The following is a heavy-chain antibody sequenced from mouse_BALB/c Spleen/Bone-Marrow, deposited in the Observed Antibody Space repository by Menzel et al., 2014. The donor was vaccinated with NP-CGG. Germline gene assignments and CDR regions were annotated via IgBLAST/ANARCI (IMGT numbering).Heavy chain of an antibody. D-gene: IGHD2-4*01. V-gene: IGHV1S137*01. J-gene: IGHJ3*01. CDR1: GYTFSDYS. CDR3: ARVISYDSTWFDY. Sequence: QVQLKHSGPELVRPGVSVKVSCKGSGYTFSDYSMQWVKQSHAKSLEWIGVISTYSGNTNYNQKFKGKATMTVDKSSSTSYMELSRLTSGDSAIYYCARVISYDSTWFDYWGQGTLVTVSA. CDR2: ISTYSGNT.